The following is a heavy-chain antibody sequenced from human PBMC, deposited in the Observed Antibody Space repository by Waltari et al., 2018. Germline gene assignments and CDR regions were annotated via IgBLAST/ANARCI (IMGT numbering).Heavy chain of an antibody. Sequence: QLQLQESGPGLVKPSETLSLTCTVSGGSISSSSYYWGWIRQPPGKGLEWIGEINHSGSTNYNPSLKSRVTISVDTSKNQFSLKLSSVTAADTAVYYCARWVWSHHTRVFDYWGQGTLVTVSS. CDR2: INHSGST. D-gene: IGHD1-26*01. CDR3: ARWVWSHHTRVFDY. J-gene: IGHJ4*02. CDR1: GGSISSSSYY. V-gene: IGHV4-39*07.